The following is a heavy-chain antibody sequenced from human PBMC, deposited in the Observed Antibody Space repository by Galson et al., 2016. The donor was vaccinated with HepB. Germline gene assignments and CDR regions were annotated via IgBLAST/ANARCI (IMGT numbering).Heavy chain of an antibody. CDR2: LISDERNT. Sequence: YLRLPCSASGFTFSSYWMHCFRQDPREGLLWVSRLISDERNTNYAASLKGRFTISRDNAKNPLYLQMNSLRAEDTALYYCARGGGYYYFDYWGQGNLVTVSS. J-gene: IGHJ4*02. CDR1: GFTFSSYW. CDR3: ARGGGYYYFDY. D-gene: IGHD2-21*01. V-gene: IGHV3-74*01.